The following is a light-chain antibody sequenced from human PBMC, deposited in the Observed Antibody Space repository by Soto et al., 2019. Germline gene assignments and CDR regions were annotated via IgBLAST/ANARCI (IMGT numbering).Light chain of an antibody. J-gene: IGLJ2*01. V-gene: IGLV1-51*01. CDR2: DNN. CDR3: GTWDSSLSAVV. CDR1: RSNIGNNY. Sequence: QSVLTQPPSVSAASGQKVTISCSGSRSNIGNNYVSWYQQLPGTAPKLLIYDNNKRPSGIPDRFSGSKSGTSATLGITGLQTGDEADYYCGTWDSSLSAVVFGGGTQLTVL.